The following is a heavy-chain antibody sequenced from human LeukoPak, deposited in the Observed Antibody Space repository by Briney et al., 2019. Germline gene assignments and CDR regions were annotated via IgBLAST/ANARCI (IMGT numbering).Heavy chain of an antibody. CDR1: GDTFTSYA. CDR3: ARGTRYCSSNSCRKNNYYYYMDV. CDR2: IIPIFGTA. J-gene: IGHJ6*03. V-gene: IGHV1-69*05. D-gene: IGHD2-2*01. Sequence: ASVKVSCKASGDTFTSYAISWVRQAPGQGLEWMGGIIPIFGTANYAQKFQGRVTITTDESTSTAYMELSSLRSEDTAVYYCARGTRYCSSNSCRKNNYYYYMDVWGKGTTVTVSS.